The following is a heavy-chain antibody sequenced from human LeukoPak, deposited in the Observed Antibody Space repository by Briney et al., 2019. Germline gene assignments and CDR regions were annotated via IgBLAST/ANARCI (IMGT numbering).Heavy chain of an antibody. CDR2: IYSGGST. V-gene: IGHV3-53*01. J-gene: IGHJ4*02. CDR1: GFTVSSNY. Sequence: GGSLRLSCAASGFTVSSNYMSWVRQAPGKGLEWVSVIYSGGSTYYADSVKGRFTISRDNSKNTLYLQMNSLRAEDTAVYYCARESEYSYGGFDYWGQGTLVTVSS. D-gene: IGHD5-18*01. CDR3: ARESEYSYGGFDY.